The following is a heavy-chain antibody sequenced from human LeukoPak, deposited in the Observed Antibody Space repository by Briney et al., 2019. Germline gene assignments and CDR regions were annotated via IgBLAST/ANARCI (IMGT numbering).Heavy chain of an antibody. CDR3: ARGVYGDYLFDY. D-gene: IGHD4-17*01. CDR1: GYTFTGYY. J-gene: IGHJ4*02. V-gene: IGHV1-2*02. Sequence: GSVTVSCKASGYTFTGYYMHWVRQAPGQGLEGMGWINPNSGGTNYAQKFQGRVTMTRDTSISTAYMELSRLRSDDTAVYYCARGVYGDYLFDYWGQGTLVTVSS. CDR2: INPNSGGT.